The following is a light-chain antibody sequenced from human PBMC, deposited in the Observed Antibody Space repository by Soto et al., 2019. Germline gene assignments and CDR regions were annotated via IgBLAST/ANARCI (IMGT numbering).Light chain of an antibody. Sequence: QPVLTQSPSASASLGASVKLTCTLSSGDSNFAIAWLQQQPDRGPRYLMKVNTDGSHDKGDGIPDRFSGSTSGAERYLTISSLQSEDEADYYCQTWGTGTHVVFGGGTKLTVL. V-gene: IGLV4-69*01. CDR1: SGDSNFA. J-gene: IGLJ2*01. CDR3: QTWGTGTHVV. CDR2: VNTDGSH.